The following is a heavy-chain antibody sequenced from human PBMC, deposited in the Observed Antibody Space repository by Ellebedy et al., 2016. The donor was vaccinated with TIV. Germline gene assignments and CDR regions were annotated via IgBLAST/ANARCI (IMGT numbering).Heavy chain of an antibody. J-gene: IGHJ4*02. CDR1: GFTFSNYA. CDR2: ISGSGVST. Sequence: GESLKISXAASGFTFSNYAMSWVRQAPGKGLEWVSAISGSGVSTKYADSVKGRFSISRDNSKNTLYLQMNSLRAEDTAVYYCAREVESYGLQFDYWGQGTLVTVSS. V-gene: IGHV3-23*01. CDR3: AREVESYGLQFDY. D-gene: IGHD5-18*01.